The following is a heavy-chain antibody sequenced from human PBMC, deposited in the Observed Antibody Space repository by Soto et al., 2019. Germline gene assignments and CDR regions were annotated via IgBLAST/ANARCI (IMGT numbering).Heavy chain of an antibody. CDR3: ARHSVQWLYYYYGMDV. D-gene: IGHD6-19*01. J-gene: IGHJ6*02. CDR1: GYSFTSYW. Sequence: PGESLKISCKGSGYSFTSYWIGWVRQMPGKGLEWMGIIYPGDSDTRYSPSFQGQVTISADKSISTAYLQWSSLKASDTAMYYCARHSVQWLYYYYGMDVWGQGATVTVSS. CDR2: IYPGDSDT. V-gene: IGHV5-51*01.